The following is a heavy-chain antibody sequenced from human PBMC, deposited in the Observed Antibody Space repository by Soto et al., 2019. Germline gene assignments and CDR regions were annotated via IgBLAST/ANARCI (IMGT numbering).Heavy chain of an antibody. D-gene: IGHD3-3*01. CDR1: GFTFSSYA. V-gene: IGHV3-23*01. Sequence: PGGSLRLSCAASGFTFSSYAMSWVRQAPGKGLEWVSAISGSGGSTYYADSVKGRFTISRDNSKNTLYLQMNSLRAEDTAVYYCARTPQLRFLEWLSPNYFDYWGQGTLVTVSS. CDR3: ARTPQLRFLEWLSPNYFDY. J-gene: IGHJ4*02. CDR2: ISGSGGST.